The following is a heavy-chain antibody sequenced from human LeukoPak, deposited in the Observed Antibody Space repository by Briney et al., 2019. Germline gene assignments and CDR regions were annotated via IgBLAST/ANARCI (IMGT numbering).Heavy chain of an antibody. CDR1: GASISSYY. CDR3: ARDNRAATAFDY. Sequence: SETLSHTCTVSGASISSYYWSWIRQSPGKGLEWIGNIYYSGNTNYNPSLKSRVTISLDTSKNQFSLKLSSVTAADTAVYYCARDNRAATAFDYWGQGTLVTVSS. V-gene: IGHV4-59*12. J-gene: IGHJ4*02. CDR2: IYYSGNT. D-gene: IGHD6-25*01.